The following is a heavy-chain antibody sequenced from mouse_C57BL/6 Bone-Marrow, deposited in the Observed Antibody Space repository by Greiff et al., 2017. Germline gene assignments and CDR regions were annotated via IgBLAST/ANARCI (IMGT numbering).Heavy chain of an antibody. V-gene: IGHV14-4*01. CDR1: GFNIKDAY. CDR3: ASCDCDYFDF. J-gene: IGHJ2*01. Sequence: LVESGAELVRPGASVKLSCTASGFNIKDAYIHWVKQRPEQGLEWIGWIDPEIGDTESASKFQGKATITSDTSSNTAYLQLSSLTSEDTAVYYCASCDCDYFDFWGQGTPLTVAS. D-gene: IGHD2-4*01. CDR2: IDPEIGDT.